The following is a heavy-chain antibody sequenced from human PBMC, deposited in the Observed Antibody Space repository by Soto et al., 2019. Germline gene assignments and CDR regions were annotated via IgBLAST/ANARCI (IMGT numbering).Heavy chain of an antibody. V-gene: IGHV4-39*01. CDR3: ARINKGYGTDS. CDR2: IDYTGNT. Sequence: SETLSLTCTVSGGSISSSSYYWGCIRQPPGKGLEWIASIDYTGNTFYNPSLTSRVTISVDTSKNQFSLKVTSVTAADTAVYYRARINKGYGTDSWGQGTLVTVS. D-gene: IGHD5-18*01. J-gene: IGHJ4*02. CDR1: GGSISSSSYY.